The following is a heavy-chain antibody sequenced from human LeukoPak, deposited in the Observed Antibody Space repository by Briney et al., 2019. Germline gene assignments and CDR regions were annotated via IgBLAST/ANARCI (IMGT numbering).Heavy chain of an antibody. D-gene: IGHD3-9*01. Sequence: SETLSLTCAVSGYSISSGYYWGWIRQPPGKGLEWIGCVYHSGSPYYNPSLKSRVTISVDTSKNQFSLKLSSVIAADTAVYYCARIGKIRYFDWLLYGRDRYFDLWGRGTLVTVSS. V-gene: IGHV4-38-2*01. J-gene: IGHJ2*01. CDR2: VYHSGSP. CDR1: GYSISSGYY. CDR3: ARIGKIRYFDWLLYGRDRYFDL.